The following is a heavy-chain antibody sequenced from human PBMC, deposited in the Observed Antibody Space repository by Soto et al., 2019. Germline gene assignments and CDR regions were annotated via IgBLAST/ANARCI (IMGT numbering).Heavy chain of an antibody. CDR2: ISWNSGSI. V-gene: IGHV3-9*01. J-gene: IGHJ4*02. D-gene: IGHD2-2*01. CDR3: AKTDCSSTSCLIDY. CDR1: GFTFDDYA. Sequence: GGYLRLSCAASGFTFDDYAMHWVPQAPGKGLEWVSGISWNSGSIGYADSVKGRFTISRDNAKNSLYLQMNSLRAEDTALYYCAKTDCSSTSCLIDYWGQGTLVTVSS.